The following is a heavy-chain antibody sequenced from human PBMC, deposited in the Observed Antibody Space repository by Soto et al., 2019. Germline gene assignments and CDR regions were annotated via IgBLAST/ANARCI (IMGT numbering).Heavy chain of an antibody. CDR2: INHSGST. CDR3: ARDRVTGNLRWSSFGKNWFDP. V-gene: IGHV4-34*01. Sequence: QVQLQQWGAGLLKPSETLSLTCAVYGGSFSGYYWSWIRQPPGKGLEWIGEINHSGSTNYNPSLKSPCTLSVDTSKNQFSMKLSSVTAADQAVYYRARDRVTGNLRWSSFGKNWFDPWGQGTLVTVSS. CDR1: GGSFSGYY. J-gene: IGHJ5*02. D-gene: IGHD4-17*01.